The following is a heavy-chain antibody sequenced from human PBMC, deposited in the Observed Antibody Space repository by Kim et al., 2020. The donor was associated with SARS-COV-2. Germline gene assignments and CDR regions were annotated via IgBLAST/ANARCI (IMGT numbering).Heavy chain of an antibody. D-gene: IGHD6-25*01. Sequence: GGSLRLSCAASRFTFSDYYMSWIRQAPGEGLEWVSYLSGSSDDINYADSVRGRFTISRDNAKNSLHLQMNNLRAEDTAVYYCVRTYDSGHTDYFDHWGPG. CDR1: RFTFSDYY. CDR2: LSGSSDDI. CDR3: VRTYDSGHTDYFDH. V-gene: IGHV3-11*03. J-gene: IGHJ4*02.